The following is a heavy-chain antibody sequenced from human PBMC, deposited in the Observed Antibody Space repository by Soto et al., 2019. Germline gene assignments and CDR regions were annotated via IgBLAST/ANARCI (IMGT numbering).Heavy chain of an antibody. D-gene: IGHD2-8*02. Sequence: QGQLVESGGGVVQPGRSLSLSCAVSGFTVSTYGMHWVRQAPGKGLEWVAVISRDGGTKYYADSEKGRFTISRDNSRNTLFLEMNSLRSDDMAVYYCTGEVASGYWGQGTLVTVSS. CDR1: GFTVSTYG. CDR3: TGEVASGY. J-gene: IGHJ4*02. CDR2: ISRDGGTK. V-gene: IGHV3-30*03.